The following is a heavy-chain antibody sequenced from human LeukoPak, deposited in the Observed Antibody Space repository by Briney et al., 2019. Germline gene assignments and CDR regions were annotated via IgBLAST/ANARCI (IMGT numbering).Heavy chain of an antibody. CDR1: GDSVSSNSTA. Sequence: PSQTLSLTCAISGDSVSSNSTAWNWLRQSPSRGLEWLGRTYYRSKWYNDYAVSVKSLITINPDTSKNQFSLQLNSVTPEDAAVYYCARYRTGVFDYWGQGTLVTVSS. D-gene: IGHD7-27*01. CDR2: TYYRSKWYN. CDR3: ARYRTGVFDY. J-gene: IGHJ4*02. V-gene: IGHV6-1*01.